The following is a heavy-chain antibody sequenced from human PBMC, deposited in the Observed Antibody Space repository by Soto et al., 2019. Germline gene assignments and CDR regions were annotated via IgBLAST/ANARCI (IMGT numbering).Heavy chain of an antibody. CDR2: IWYDGSNK. Sequence: GVSLGLSCAASGFTFSSYGMHWVRQAPGKGLEWVAVIWYDGSNKYYADSVKGRFTISRDNSKNTLYLQMNSLRAEDTAVYYCAKEGSSGYPNQLDYWGQGTLVTVSS. J-gene: IGHJ4*02. CDR1: GFTFSSYG. V-gene: IGHV3-30*02. CDR3: AKEGSSGYPNQLDY. D-gene: IGHD3-22*01.